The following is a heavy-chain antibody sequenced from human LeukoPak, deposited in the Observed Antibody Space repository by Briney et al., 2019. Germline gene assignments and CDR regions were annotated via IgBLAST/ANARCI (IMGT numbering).Heavy chain of an antibody. Sequence: GRSQRLSCAASGFTFSSYGMHWVRQAPGKGLEWVAVIWYDGSNKYYADSVKGRFTISRDNSKNTLYLQMNSLRAEDTAVYYCAKLLMVRGVIVPNYWGQGTLVTVSS. CDR1: GFTFSSYG. J-gene: IGHJ4*02. D-gene: IGHD3-10*01. V-gene: IGHV3-33*06. CDR3: AKLLMVRGVIVPNY. CDR2: IWYDGSNK.